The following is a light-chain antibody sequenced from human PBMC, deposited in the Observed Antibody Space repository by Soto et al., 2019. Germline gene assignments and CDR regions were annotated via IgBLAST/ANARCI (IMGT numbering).Light chain of an antibody. J-gene: IGKJ2*01. CDR3: QQYGGSPFT. Sequence: EIVLTQSPGTLSLSPGERATFSCRPSQSVSTTSLAWYQQKPGLPPRLLMYATSSRATGIPDRFTGSGSATDFSLTISRLEPGDSAVYYCQQYGGSPFTFGQGTKLEI. CDR2: ATS. CDR1: QSVSTTS. V-gene: IGKV3-20*01.